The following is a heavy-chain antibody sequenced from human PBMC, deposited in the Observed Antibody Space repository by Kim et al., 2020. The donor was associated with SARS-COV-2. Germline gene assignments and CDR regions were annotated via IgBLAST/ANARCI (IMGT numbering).Heavy chain of an antibody. CDR1: GGTFSSYA. J-gene: IGHJ6*02. CDR2: IIPIFGTA. V-gene: IGHV1-69*06. CDR3: ARDPYYGSSRGMDV. Sequence: SVKVSCKASGGTFSSYAISWVRQAPGQGLEWMGGIIPIFGTANYAQKFQDRVTITADKSTSTAYMELSSLRSEDTAVYYCARDPYYGSSRGMDVWGQGTTVTVSS. D-gene: IGHD3-10*01.